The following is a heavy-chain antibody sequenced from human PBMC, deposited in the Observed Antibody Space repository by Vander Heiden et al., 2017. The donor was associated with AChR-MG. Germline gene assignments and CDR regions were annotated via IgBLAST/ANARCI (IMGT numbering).Heavy chain of an antibody. CDR1: GGTFSSYA. CDR2: IIPILGIA. CDR3: AREGQGIYGDYAYYYYGMDV. D-gene: IGHD4-17*01. J-gene: IGHJ6*02. Sequence: QVQLVQSGAEVKKPGSSVKVSCKASGGTFSSYAISWVRQAPGQGLEWMGRIIPILGIANYAQKFQGRVTITADKSTSTAYMELSSLRSEDTAVYYCAREGQGIYGDYAYYYYGMDVWGQGTTVTVSS. V-gene: IGHV1-69*04.